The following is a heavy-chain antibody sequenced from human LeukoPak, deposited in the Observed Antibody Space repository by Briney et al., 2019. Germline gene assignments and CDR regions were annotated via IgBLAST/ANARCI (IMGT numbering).Heavy chain of an antibody. D-gene: IGHD3-16*02. Sequence: ASVKVSCKASGYTFTSYDINWVRQATGQGLEWMGWMNPNSGNTGYAQKFQGRVTMTRNTSISTAYMELSSLRSEDTAVYYCARIDFTFGGVIGNYWGQGTLVTVSS. CDR3: ARIDFTFGGVIGNY. V-gene: IGHV1-8*01. J-gene: IGHJ4*02. CDR2: MNPNSGNT. CDR1: GYTFTSYD.